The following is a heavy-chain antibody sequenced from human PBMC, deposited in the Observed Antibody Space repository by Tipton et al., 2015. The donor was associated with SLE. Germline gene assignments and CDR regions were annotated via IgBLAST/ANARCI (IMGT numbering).Heavy chain of an antibody. CDR1: GFTFSSYA. CDR2: IWFDGTDQ. Sequence: SLRLSCVASGFTFSSYAMHWVRQAPGKGLEWVAVIWFDGTDQYYAGSVKGRFTISRDNSKNTLYLQMSSLRGEDTAVYYCARLAMGAQATITGGMDVWGQGTTVTVSS. CDR3: ARLAMGAQATITGGMDV. J-gene: IGHJ6*02. D-gene: IGHD3-3*01. V-gene: IGHV3-33*01.